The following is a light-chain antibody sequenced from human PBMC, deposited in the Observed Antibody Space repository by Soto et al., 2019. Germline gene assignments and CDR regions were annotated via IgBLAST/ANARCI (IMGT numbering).Light chain of an antibody. CDR3: CSYVASGTFDVA. CDR1: SSDVGSYNL. CDR2: GVT. J-gene: IGLJ2*01. Sequence: QSVLTQPASASGSPGQSITISCTGTSSDVGSYNLVSWYQQRPGKAPKLLIYGVTKRPSGIPHRFSASKSGNTASLTISGLQAEDEADYYCCSYVASGTFDVAFGGGTKVTVL. V-gene: IGLV2-23*02.